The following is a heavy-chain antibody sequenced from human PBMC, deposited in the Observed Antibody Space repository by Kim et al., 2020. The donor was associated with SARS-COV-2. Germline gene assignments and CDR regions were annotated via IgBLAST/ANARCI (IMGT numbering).Heavy chain of an antibody. CDR3: ARGRNWNYGLDY. J-gene: IGHJ4*02. Sequence: SETLSLTCAVYGGSFSGYYWSWIRQPPGKGLEWIGEINHSGSTNYNPSLKSRVTISVDTSKNQFSLKLSSVTAADTAVYYCARGRNWNYGLDYWGQGTLVTVSS. CDR2: INHSGST. CDR1: GGSFSGYY. V-gene: IGHV4-34*01. D-gene: IGHD1-7*01.